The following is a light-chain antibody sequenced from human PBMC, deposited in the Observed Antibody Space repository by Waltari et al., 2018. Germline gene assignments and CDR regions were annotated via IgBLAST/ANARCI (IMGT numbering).Light chain of an antibody. J-gene: IGKJ1*01. Sequence: DIQMTQSPSTLPASVGYSVTITCRASQNIGSSLVWYQQKPGKAPKLLIYEASSLQFGVPSRFSGRGSGAEFTLTIASLQPDDFAAYYCQQYKTSPTWTFGQGTRVELK. V-gene: IGKV1-5*03. CDR3: QQYKTSPTWT. CDR2: EAS. CDR1: QNIGSS.